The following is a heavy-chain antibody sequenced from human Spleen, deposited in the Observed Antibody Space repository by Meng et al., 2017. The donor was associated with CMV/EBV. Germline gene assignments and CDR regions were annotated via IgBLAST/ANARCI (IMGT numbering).Heavy chain of an antibody. CDR3: TREGPDAPGPDY. CDR1: GFTFDDYT. D-gene: IGHD2-8*01. V-gene: IGHV3-43*01. CDR2: IRWDGGNT. Sequence: CAASGFTFDDYTMHWVRQAPGKGLEWVSLIRWDGGNTDYADSVKGRFTISRDNAKNTLYLHMNSLRAEDTAVYYCTREGPDAPGPDYWGQGTLVTVSS. J-gene: IGHJ4*02.